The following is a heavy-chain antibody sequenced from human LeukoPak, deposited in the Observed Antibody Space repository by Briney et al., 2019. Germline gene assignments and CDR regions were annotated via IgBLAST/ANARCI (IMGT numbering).Heavy chain of an antibody. D-gene: IGHD1-26*01. CDR1: GYTFTGYY. CDR3: ARVPGQGWELYFDY. V-gene: IGHV1-2*02. CDR2: INPNSGGT. Sequence: ASVKVSCKASGYTFTGYYMHWVRQAPGQGLEWMGWINPNSGGTNYAQKFQGRVTMTRDTSISTAYMELNRLRSDDTAVYYCARVPGQGWELYFDYWGQGTLVTVSS. J-gene: IGHJ4*02.